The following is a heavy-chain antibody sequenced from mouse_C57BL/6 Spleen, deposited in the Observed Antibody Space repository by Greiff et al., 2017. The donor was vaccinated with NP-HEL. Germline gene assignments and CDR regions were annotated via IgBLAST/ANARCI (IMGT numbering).Heavy chain of an antibody. V-gene: IGHV1-72*01. CDR1: GYTFTSYW. CDR2: IDPNSGGT. D-gene: IGHD1-1*01. Sequence: QVQLQQPGAELVKPGASVKLSCKASGYTFTSYWMHWVKQRPGRGLEWIGRIDPNSGGTKYNEKFKSKATLTVDKPSSTAYMQLSSLTSEDSAVYYCAREFITTVVATEYFDDWGQGTTLTVSS. CDR3: AREFITTVVATEYFDD. J-gene: IGHJ2*01.